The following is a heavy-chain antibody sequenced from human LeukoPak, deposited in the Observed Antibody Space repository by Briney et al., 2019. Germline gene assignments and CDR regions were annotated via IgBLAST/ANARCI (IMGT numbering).Heavy chain of an antibody. CDR2: IRSKAYGGTT. CDR1: GFTFGDYA. J-gene: IGHJ4*02. V-gene: IGHV3-49*04. CDR3: TRDIYDYVWGSYRTVAPCGY. D-gene: IGHD3-16*02. Sequence: GGSLRLSCTASGFTFGDYAMSWVRQAPGKGLEWVGFIRSKAYGGTTEYAASVKGRFTISRDDSKSIAYLQMNSLKTEDTAVYYCTRDIYDYVWGSYRTVAPCGYWGQGTLVTVSS.